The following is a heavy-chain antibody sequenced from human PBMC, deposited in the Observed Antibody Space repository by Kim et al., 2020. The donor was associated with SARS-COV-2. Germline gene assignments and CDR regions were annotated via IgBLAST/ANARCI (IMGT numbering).Heavy chain of an antibody. CDR3: ARGRVGGSGYYTKGYYYYG. CDR2: INHSGST. J-gene: IGHJ6*01. V-gene: IGHV4-34*01. Sequence: SETLSLTCAVYGGSFSGYYWSWIRQPPGKGLEWIGEINHSGSTNYNPSLKSRVTISVDTSKNQFSLKLSSVTAADTAVYYCARGRVGGSGYYTKGYYYYG. D-gene: IGHD3-3*01. CDR1: GGSFSGYY.